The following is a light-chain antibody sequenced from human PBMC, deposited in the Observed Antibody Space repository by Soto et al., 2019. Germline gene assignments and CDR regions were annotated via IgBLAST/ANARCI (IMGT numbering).Light chain of an antibody. V-gene: IGLV2-14*01. CDR2: DVT. CDR3: SSYTSSSILGVV. CDR1: SSDVGGYNF. Sequence: QSALTQPASVSGSPGQSITISCTGTSSDVGGYNFVSWYQQHPGKAPKLIINDVTXRPSGVXXXFXGSKSGNTASLTISGLQAEDEAXYYCSSYTSSSILGVVFGGGTKLTVL. J-gene: IGLJ2*01.